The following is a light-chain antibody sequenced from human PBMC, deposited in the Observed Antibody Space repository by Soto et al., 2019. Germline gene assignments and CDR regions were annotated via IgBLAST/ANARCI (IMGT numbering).Light chain of an antibody. Sequence: QLVLTQSPSASASLGASVKLTCTLSSGHSSYAIAWHQQQPEKGPRYLMKLSSDGSHSKGDGIPDRFSGSSSGAERYLTISSHQSEVEVDYCRQTWDTGARVVFGGGTKLTVL. J-gene: IGLJ2*01. CDR1: SGHSSYA. CDR3: QTWDTGARVV. V-gene: IGLV4-69*01. CDR2: LSSDGSH.